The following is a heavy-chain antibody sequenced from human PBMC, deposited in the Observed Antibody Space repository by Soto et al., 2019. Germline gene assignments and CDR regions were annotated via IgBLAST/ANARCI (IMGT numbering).Heavy chain of an antibody. D-gene: IGHD4-17*01. CDR2: IYSGGST. V-gene: IGHV3-66*01. CDR3: ARDRTRVASFDY. J-gene: IGHJ4*02. Sequence: EVQLVESGGGLVQPGGSLRLSCAASGFTVSSNYMSWVRQAPGKGLEWVSVIYSGGSTYYADSVKGRFTISRDNPKNTLYLQMNSLRAEETAVYYCARDRTRVASFDYWGQGTLVTVSS. CDR1: GFTVSSNY.